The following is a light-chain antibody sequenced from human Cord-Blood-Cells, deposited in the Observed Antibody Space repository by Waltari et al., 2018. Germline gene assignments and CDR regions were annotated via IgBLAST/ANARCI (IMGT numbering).Light chain of an antibody. Sequence: DIPNTQSPSTLSASVADCVSNTCRASQSISSWLAWYQPEPGTAPKHLCYDVSRLESGVPSIFRGSRSGTEFTLTISSLQRDEFATYYGQQYNSYSRTFVQGTKVEI. V-gene: IGKV1-5*01. CDR3: QQYNSYSRT. J-gene: IGKJ1*01. CDR1: QSISSW. CDR2: DVS.